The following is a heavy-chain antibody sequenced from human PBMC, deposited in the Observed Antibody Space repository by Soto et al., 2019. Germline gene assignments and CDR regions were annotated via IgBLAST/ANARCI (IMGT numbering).Heavy chain of an antibody. J-gene: IGHJ6*02. CDR3: ARSDSSGYYTYYYYGMDV. Sequence: SLKVSCKASGGTFSSYAISWVRQAPGQGLEWMGGIIPIFGTANYAQKFQGRVTITADKSTSTAYMELSSLRSEDTAVYYCARSDSSGYYTYYYYGMDVWGQGTTVTVSS. V-gene: IGHV1-69*06. D-gene: IGHD3-22*01. CDR2: IIPIFGTA. CDR1: GGTFSSYA.